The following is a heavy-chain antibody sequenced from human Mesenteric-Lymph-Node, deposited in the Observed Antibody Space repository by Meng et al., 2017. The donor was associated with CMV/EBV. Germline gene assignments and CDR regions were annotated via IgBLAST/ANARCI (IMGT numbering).Heavy chain of an antibody. CDR3: ARELGRQRLRGIAAAGTWFDP. Sequence: ASVTVSCKASGYTFTSYGISWVRQAPGQGLEWMGWISAYNGNTNYAQKLQGRVTMTTDTSTSTAYMELRSLRSDDTAVYYYARELGRQRLRGIAAAGTWFDPWGQGTLVTVSS. CDR1: GYTFTSYG. J-gene: IGHJ5*02. CDR2: ISAYNGNT. D-gene: IGHD6-13*01. V-gene: IGHV1-18*01.